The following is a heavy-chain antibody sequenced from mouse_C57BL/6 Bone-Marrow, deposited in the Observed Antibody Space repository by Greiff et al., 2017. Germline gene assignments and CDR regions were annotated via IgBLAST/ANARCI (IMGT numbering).Heavy chain of an antibody. D-gene: IGHD2-1*01. V-gene: IGHV1-82*01. J-gene: IGHJ4*01. CDR1: GYAFSSSW. CDR3: ASRIYYGKPYAMDY. Sequence: VQLQQSGPELVKPGASVKISCKASGYAFSSSWMNWVKQRPGKGLEWLGRIYPGDGDTNYNGKFKGKATLTADKSSSTAYMQLSSLTSEDAAVYCCASRIYYGKPYAMDYWGQGTSVTVSS. CDR2: IYPGDGDT.